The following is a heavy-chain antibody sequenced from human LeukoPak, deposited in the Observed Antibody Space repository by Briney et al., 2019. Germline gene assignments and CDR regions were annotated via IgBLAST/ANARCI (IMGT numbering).Heavy chain of an antibody. CDR1: GFTFSSYW. Sequence: GGSLRLSCVAPGFTFSSYWMTWVRQAPGKGLEWLANIKEDGSIQYYLDSVRGRFTISRDNAKTSVYLQLNSLRADDTAVYYCARDVWTGVAVSDYWGQGTLVTVSS. J-gene: IGHJ4*02. V-gene: IGHV3-7*01. CDR3: ARDVWTGVAVSDY. CDR2: IKEDGSIQ. D-gene: IGHD6-19*01.